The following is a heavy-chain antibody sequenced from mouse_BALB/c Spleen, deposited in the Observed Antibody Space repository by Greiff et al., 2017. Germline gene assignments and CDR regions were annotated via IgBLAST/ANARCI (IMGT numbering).Heavy chain of an antibody. J-gene: IGHJ4*01. CDR2: ISYSGST. Sequence: EVNLVESGPGLVKPSQSLSLTCTVTGYSITSDYAWNWIRQFPGNKLEWMGYISYSGSTSYNPSLKSRISITRDTSKNQFFLQLNSVTTEDTATYYCARWGSLDSSGYGAMDYWGQGTSVTVSS. D-gene: IGHD3-2*01. V-gene: IGHV3-2*02. CDR1: GYSITSDYA. CDR3: ARWGSLDSSGYGAMDY.